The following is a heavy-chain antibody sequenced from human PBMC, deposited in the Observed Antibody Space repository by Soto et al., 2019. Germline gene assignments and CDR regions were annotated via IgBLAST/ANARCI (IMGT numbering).Heavy chain of an antibody. J-gene: IGHJ6*02. CDR2: IVVGSGNT. CDR3: AADYPGTPYYYYGMDV. Sequence: SVKVSCKASGFTFTSSAVQWVRQARGQRLEWIGWIVVGSGNTNYAQKFQERVTITRDMSTSTAYMELSSLRSEDTAVYYCAADYPGTPYYYYGMDVWGQGTTVPAS. CDR1: GFTFTSSA. V-gene: IGHV1-58*01. D-gene: IGHD1-1*01.